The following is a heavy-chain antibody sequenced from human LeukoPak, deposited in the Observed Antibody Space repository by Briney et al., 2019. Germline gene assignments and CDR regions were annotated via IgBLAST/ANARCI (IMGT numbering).Heavy chain of an antibody. V-gene: IGHV4-61*02. CDR1: GDSISSGSYC. D-gene: IGHD7-27*01. J-gene: IGHJ4*02. CDR2: IETTGNT. Sequence: SETLSLTCTVSGDSISSGSYCWSWIRQPAGKGLEWIGRIETTGNTNYNPSLKSRVTISLYTSNNQFSLKLTSVTAADTAVYYCARGGTSAGNWGYYIDYWGQGTLVTVPS. CDR3: ARGGTSAGNWGYYIDY.